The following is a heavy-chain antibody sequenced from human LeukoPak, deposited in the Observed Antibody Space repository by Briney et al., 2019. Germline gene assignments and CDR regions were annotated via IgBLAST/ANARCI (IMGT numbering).Heavy chain of an antibody. CDR2: ISWNSGSI. CDR3: AKEGLGYSYGSIPY. V-gene: IGHV3-9*01. J-gene: IGHJ4*02. D-gene: IGHD5-18*01. CDR1: GFTFDDYA. Sequence: GRSLRRSCAASGFTFDDYAMHWDRQAPGKGLEWVSGISWNSGSIGYADSVKGRFTISRDNAKNSLYLQMNSLRAEDTALYYCAKEGLGYSYGSIPYWGQGTLATVSS.